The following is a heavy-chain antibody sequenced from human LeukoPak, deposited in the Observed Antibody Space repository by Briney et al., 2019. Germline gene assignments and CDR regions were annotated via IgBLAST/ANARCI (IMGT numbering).Heavy chain of an antibody. CDR2: TYYRSKWYN. CDR3: ARGGGLEDFDY. CDR1: GDSVSSNRVA. D-gene: IGHD3-10*01. J-gene: IGHJ4*02. Sequence: SQTLSLTFAISGDSVSSNRVAWNWIRQSPSRGLEWLGGTYYRSKWYNDYAVSVKSRITINPDTSKNQFSLQLKFVTPEDTAVYYCARGGGLEDFDYWGRGTLVTVSS. V-gene: IGHV6-1*01.